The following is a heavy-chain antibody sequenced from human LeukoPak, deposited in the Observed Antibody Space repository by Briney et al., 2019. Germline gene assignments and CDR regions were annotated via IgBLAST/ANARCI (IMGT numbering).Heavy chain of an antibody. CDR2: IYYSGST. V-gene: IGHV4-59*08. Sequence: SETLSLTCTVSGGSISSHYWSWIRQPPGKGLEWIGYIYYSGSTNYNPSLKSRVTISVDTSKNQFSLKLSSVTAADTAVYYCARFTYSSGWYNWFDPWGQGTLVTVSS. J-gene: IGHJ5*02. CDR1: GGSISSHY. CDR3: ARFTYSSGWYNWFDP. D-gene: IGHD6-19*01.